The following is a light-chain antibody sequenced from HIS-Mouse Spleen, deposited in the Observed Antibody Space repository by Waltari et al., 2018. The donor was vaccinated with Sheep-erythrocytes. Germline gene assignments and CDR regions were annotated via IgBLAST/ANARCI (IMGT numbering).Light chain of an antibody. CDR3: QAWDSSTVV. CDR1: KLGAKY. J-gene: IGLJ2*01. CDR2: QDS. V-gene: IGLV3-1*01. Sequence: SYELPQPPSVSVSPGQTASITCSGDKLGAKYACWYHQKPGQSPVLVIYQDSKRPSGIPERFSGSNSGNTATLTISGTQAMDEADYYCQAWDSSTVVFGGGTKLTVL.